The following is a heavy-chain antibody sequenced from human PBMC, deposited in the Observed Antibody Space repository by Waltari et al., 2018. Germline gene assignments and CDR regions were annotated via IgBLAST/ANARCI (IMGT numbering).Heavy chain of an antibody. CDR3: ARDNGHLDWYDP. Sequence: QVQLVESGGGVVQPGGSLRLSCAASGFTFSTYGMHWVRQAPGKGLEWVAVIWDDGSQKYYGDSVKGRFTISRDNSKNTLFLQMNSLRADDTAVYYCARDNGHLDWYDPWGQGTLVTVSS. V-gene: IGHV3-33*01. J-gene: IGHJ5*02. CDR2: IWDDGSQK. D-gene: IGHD2-8*01. CDR1: GFTFSTYG.